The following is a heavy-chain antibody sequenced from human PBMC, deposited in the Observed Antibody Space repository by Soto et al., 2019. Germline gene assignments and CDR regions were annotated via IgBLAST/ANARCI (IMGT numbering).Heavy chain of an antibody. CDR1: GFTFGDYA. CDR2: IRSKAYGGTT. D-gene: IGHD2-2*02. Sequence: EVQLLESGGGLVQPGGSLRLSCAASGFTFGDYAMSWFRQAPGKGLEWVGFIRSKAYGGTTEYAASVKGRFTISRDDSKSIAYLQMNSLKTEDTAVYYCTRDEDCSSTSCYRPRGYSYGYKDYWGQGTLVTVSS. J-gene: IGHJ4*02. CDR3: TRDEDCSSTSCYRPRGYSYGYKDY. V-gene: IGHV3-49*03.